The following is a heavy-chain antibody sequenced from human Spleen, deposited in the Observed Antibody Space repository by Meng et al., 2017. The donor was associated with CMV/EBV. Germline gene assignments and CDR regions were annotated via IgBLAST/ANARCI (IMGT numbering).Heavy chain of an antibody. V-gene: IGHV3-23*01. Sequence: GGSLRLSCAASGFTFSNYAMRWVRQAPGKGLEWVSGISGSWGGTFYADSVKGRFTISRDNAKNSLYLQMNSLRAEDTAVYYCAKAYSSLSSNYYGMDVWGQGTTVTVSS. CDR2: ISGSWGGT. CDR1: GFTFSNYA. D-gene: IGHD6-6*01. CDR3: AKAYSSLSSNYYGMDV. J-gene: IGHJ6*02.